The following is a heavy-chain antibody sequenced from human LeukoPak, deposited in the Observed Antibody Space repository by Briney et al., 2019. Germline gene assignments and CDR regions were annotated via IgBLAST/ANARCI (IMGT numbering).Heavy chain of an antibody. V-gene: IGHV4-31*03. D-gene: IGHD4-23*01. CDR1: GDSVSSGGYY. Sequence: PSETLSLTCTVSGDSVSSGGYYWTWIRQHPGKGLEWIGNAYYSGSTYYNPSLKSRVTLSVDPSKNQFSLKLSSVTAADTAVYYCARVYGGVDYWGQGTLVTVSS. J-gene: IGHJ4*02. CDR2: AYYSGST. CDR3: ARVYGGVDY.